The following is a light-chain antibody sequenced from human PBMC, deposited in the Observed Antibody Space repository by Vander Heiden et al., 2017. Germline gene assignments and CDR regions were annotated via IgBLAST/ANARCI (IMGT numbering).Light chain of an antibody. CDR1: QSVSSL. CDR3: QQRRNWPLT. CDR2: DAS. V-gene: IGKV3-11*01. Sequence: ELVLTQSPATLSLSPGERATLSCGASQSVSSLLAWYQQKPGQAPRLLIYDASNRATGIPARFSGSGPGTDFTLTISSLEPEDFAVYYCQQRRNWPLTFGGGTKVEIK. J-gene: IGKJ4*01.